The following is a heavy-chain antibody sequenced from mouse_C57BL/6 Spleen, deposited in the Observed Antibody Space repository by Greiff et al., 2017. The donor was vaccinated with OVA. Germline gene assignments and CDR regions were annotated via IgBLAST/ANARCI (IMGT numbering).Heavy chain of an antibody. J-gene: IGHJ4*01. CDR1: GYTFTGYW. D-gene: IGHD2-3*01. Sequence: QVQLKESGAELMKPGASVKLSCKATGYTFTGYWIEWVKQRPGHGLEWIGEILPGSGSTNYNEKFKGKATFTADPSSTTAYMQLSSLTTEDSAIYYGARGWQRDGGYYYAMDYWGQGTSVTVSS. CDR2: ILPGSGST. V-gene: IGHV1-9*01. CDR3: ARGWQRDGGYYYAMDY.